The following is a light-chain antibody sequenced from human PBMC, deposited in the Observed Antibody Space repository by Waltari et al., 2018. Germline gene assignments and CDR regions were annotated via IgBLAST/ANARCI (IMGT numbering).Light chain of an antibody. J-gene: IGLJ3*02. CDR2: NNN. Sequence: QSLLTQPPSASAAPGQRVTISCSAGRSIFGRSPRSWYQKVPGTAPKVVIYNNNKRPSGVPDRFSGSESGTSASLAISGLQSEDEAYYYCATWDDTLSVWVFGGGTKLTVL. CDR1: RSIFGRSP. V-gene: IGLV1-44*01. CDR3: ATWDDTLSVWV.